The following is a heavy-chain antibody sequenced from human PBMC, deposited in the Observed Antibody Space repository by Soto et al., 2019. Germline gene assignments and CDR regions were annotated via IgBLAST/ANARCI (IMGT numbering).Heavy chain of an antibody. V-gene: IGHV1-69*04. CDR1: GGTFSSYT. D-gene: IGHD2-2*01. CDR3: AREGSSTSPNNWFDP. CDR2: IIPILGIA. Sequence: ASVKVSCKASGGTFSSYTISWVRQAPGQGLEWMGRIIPILGIANYAQKFQGRVTITADKSTSTAYMELSSLRSEDTAVYYCAREGSSTSPNNWFDPWGQGTLVTVSS. J-gene: IGHJ5*02.